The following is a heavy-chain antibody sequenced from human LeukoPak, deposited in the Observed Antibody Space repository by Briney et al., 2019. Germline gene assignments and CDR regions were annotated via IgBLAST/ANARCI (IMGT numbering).Heavy chain of an antibody. J-gene: IGHJ4*02. CDR2: IKQDGSEK. CDR3: ARGRLWFGESPLDY. V-gene: IGHV3-7*03. CDR1: GFTFSSYW. Sequence: GGSLRLSCAASGFTFSSYWMSWVRQAPGKGLEWVANIKQDGSEKYYVDSVKGRFTISRDNAKNSLYLQMNSLRADDTAVYYCARGRLWFGESPLDYWGQGTLVTVSS. D-gene: IGHD3-10*01.